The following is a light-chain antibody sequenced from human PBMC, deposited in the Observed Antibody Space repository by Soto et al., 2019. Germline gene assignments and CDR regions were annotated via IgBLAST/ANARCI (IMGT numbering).Light chain of an antibody. CDR1: QNINRW. V-gene: IGKV1-5*03. CDR2: KAS. Sequence: DIQMTPSPSTLSASVGDRVTITCRASQNINRWLAWYQQKPGKAPKLLIYKASSLESGVPSRFSGSGSGTEFTLTISSLQPDDFATYYCQQYDTYSTFGQGTKVDIK. CDR3: QQYDTYST. J-gene: IGKJ1*01.